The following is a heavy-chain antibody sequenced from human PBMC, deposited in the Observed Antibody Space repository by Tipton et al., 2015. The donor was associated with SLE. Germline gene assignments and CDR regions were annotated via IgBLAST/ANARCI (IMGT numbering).Heavy chain of an antibody. J-gene: IGHJ4*02. CDR1: GFTFSTYS. Sequence: AVSGFTFSTYSMNWLRQAPGKGLEWVSYISSSSSTIYYADSVKGRFTISRDNAKNSLYLQMNSLRAEDTAVYYCARTPYDSSGYYPDYWGQGTLVTVSS. CDR2: ISSSSSTI. V-gene: IGHV3-48*01. D-gene: IGHD3-22*01. CDR3: ARTPYDSSGYYPDY.